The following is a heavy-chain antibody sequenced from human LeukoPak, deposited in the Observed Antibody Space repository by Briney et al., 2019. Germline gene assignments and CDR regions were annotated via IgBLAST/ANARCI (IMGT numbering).Heavy chain of an antibody. D-gene: IGHD1-26*01. J-gene: IGHJ6*03. CDR1: GGAISRYY. CDR2: IYYSGST. CDR3: ASGAYSYYYMDV. V-gene: IGHV4-59*01. Sequence: SGTLSLTCSVSGGAISRYYWSWIRQPPGKGLEWIGYIYYSGSTNYNPSPKSRVTISVDTSKNQFSLKLSSVTAADTAVYYCASGAYSYYYMDVWGKGTTVTISS.